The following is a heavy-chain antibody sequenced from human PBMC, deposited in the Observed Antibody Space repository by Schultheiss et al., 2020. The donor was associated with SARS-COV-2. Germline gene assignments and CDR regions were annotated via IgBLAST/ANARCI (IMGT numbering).Heavy chain of an antibody. CDR1: GGSISSGGYY. CDR3: ARGSGGYCSSTSCYSFDY. D-gene: IGHD2-2*01. Sequence: SETLSLTCTVSGGSISSGGYYWSWIRQPPGKGPEWIGEINHSGSTNYNPSLKSRVTISVDTSKNQFSLQLNSVTPEDTAVYYCARGSGGYCSSTSCYSFDYWGQGTLVTVSS. J-gene: IGHJ4*02. V-gene: IGHV4-30-4*08. CDR2: INHSGST.